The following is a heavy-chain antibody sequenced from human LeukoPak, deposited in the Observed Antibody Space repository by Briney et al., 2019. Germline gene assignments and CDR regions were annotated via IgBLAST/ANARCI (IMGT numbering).Heavy chain of an antibody. D-gene: IGHD1-26*01. CDR1: GFTFSGSA. CDR3: AKTGATNRLR. V-gene: IGHV3-73*01. CDR2: IRSRANTYAT. Sequence: GGSLRLSCAASGFTFSGSAIHWVRQASGKGLEWVGRIRSRANTYATAYAASVKGRFTISRDDSKNTAYLQMNSLRAEDTAVYYCAKTGATNRLRWGQGTLVTVSS. J-gene: IGHJ4*02.